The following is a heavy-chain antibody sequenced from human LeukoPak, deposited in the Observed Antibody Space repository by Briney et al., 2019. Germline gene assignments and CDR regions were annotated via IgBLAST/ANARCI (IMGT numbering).Heavy chain of an antibody. Sequence: SETLSLTCTVSGGSISSYYWSWIRQPPGKGLEWIGEINHSGSTNYNPSLKSRVTISVDTSKNQFSLKLSSVTAVDTAVYYCARLRRKAYYYYGMDVWGQGTTVTVSS. J-gene: IGHJ6*02. CDR3: ARLRRKAYYYYGMDV. V-gene: IGHV4-34*01. CDR2: INHSGST. D-gene: IGHD1-14*01. CDR1: GGSISSYY.